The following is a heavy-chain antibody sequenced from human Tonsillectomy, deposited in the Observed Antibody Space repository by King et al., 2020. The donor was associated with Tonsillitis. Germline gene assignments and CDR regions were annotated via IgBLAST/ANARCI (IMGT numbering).Heavy chain of an antibody. CDR1: GYTFTNYL. Sequence: IQLVQSGAEVKKPGASVKVSCKASGYTFTNYLINWVRQAPGQGLEWMGWISPYNGNANYAPKIKGRVTMTTDTSTSTAYRELRSLTSDDTAVYYCARDLGYCSGGDCYSEGLNPWGQGTLVTVSS. D-gene: IGHD2-21*02. J-gene: IGHJ5*02. CDR2: ISPYNGNA. CDR3: ARDLGYCSGGDCYSEGLNP. V-gene: IGHV1-18*01.